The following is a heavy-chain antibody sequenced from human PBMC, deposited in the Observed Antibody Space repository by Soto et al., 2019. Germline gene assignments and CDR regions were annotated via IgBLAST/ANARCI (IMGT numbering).Heavy chain of an antibody. CDR3: ASAAVTGTAGLDF. D-gene: IGHD6-19*01. V-gene: IGHV1-2*02. CDR2: INPNSGGT. Sequence: ASVKVSCKASGYTFSGFYMHWVRQAPGQGLEWMGWINPNSGGTRSAEKFQGRVTMTRDTSVSTAYMELSRLTSDDTAVYYCASAAVTGTAGLDFWGQGTQVTVSS. CDR1: GYTFSGFY. J-gene: IGHJ4*02.